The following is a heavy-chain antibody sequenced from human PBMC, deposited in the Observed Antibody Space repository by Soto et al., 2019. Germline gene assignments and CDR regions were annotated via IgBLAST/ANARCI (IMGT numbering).Heavy chain of an antibody. D-gene: IGHD2-2*02. Sequence: QVQLVQSGAEVKKPGSSVKVSCKASGGTFSSYAISWVRQAPGQGLEWMGGIIPIFGTANYAQKFQGRVTITADESTSTAYRELSSRRSEDTAVYYCARRRYCSSTSCYRGGYYYGMAVWGQGTTVTVSS. V-gene: IGHV1-69*01. J-gene: IGHJ6*02. CDR3: ARRRYCSSTSCYRGGYYYGMAV. CDR2: IIPIFGTA. CDR1: GGTFSSYA.